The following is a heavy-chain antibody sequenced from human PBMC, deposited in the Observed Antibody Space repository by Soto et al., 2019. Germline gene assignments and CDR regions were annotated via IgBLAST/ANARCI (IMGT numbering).Heavy chain of an antibody. V-gene: IGHV2-26*01. D-gene: IGHD3-22*01. J-gene: IGHJ6*02. CDR3: ARTYYYDSSGYFYYYYFGMDV. CDR1: GFSLSNARMG. CDR2: IFSNDEK. Sequence: SGPTLVNPTETLTLTCTVSGFSLSNARMGVSWIRQPPGNALEWLAHIFSNDEKSYSTSLKSRLTISKDTSKSQVVLTMTNMDPVDTATYYCARTYYYDSSGYFYYYYFGMDVWGQGTTVTVSS.